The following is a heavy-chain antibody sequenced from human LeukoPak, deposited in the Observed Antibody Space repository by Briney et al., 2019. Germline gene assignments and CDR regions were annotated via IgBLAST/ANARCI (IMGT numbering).Heavy chain of an antibody. Sequence: ASVKVSCKASGYTFTSYGISWVRQAPGQELEWMGWTSAYNGNTNYAQKLQGRVTMTTDTSTSTAYMELRSLRSDDTAVYYCASDLGYCSSTSCYEKYYGMDVWGQGTTVTVSS. CDR3: ASDLGYCSSTSCYEKYYGMDV. V-gene: IGHV1-18*01. J-gene: IGHJ6*02. CDR1: GYTFTSYG. CDR2: TSAYNGNT. D-gene: IGHD2-2*01.